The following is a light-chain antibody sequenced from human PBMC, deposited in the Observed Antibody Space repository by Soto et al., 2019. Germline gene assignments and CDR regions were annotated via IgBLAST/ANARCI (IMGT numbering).Light chain of an antibody. V-gene: IGLV7-46*01. CDR2: DAN. Sequence: QAVVTQEPSLTVSPGGTVTLTCGSSSGSVTSGHYPYWFQKKPGQAPRTLIYDANNKHSWTPARLSGSLLGGKAALTLSGAQPQDEAEYYCMISFGPSRIFGGGTKLTVL. CDR3: MISFGPSRI. J-gene: IGLJ2*01. CDR1: SGSVTSGHY.